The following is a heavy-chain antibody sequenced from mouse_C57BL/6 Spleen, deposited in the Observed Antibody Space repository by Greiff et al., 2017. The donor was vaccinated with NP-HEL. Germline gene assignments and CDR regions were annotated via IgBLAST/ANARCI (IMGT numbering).Heavy chain of an antibody. CDR3: ARPSYYGSSFYFDY. CDR2: IDPSDSYT. V-gene: IGHV1-69*01. CDR1: GYTFTSYW. Sequence: QVQLKQPGAELVMPGASVKLSCKASGYTFTSYWMHWVKQRPGQGLEWIGEIDPSDSYTNYNQKFKGKSTLTVDKSSSTAYMQLSSLTSEDSAVYYCARPSYYGSSFYFDYWGQGTTLTVSS. J-gene: IGHJ2*01. D-gene: IGHD1-1*01.